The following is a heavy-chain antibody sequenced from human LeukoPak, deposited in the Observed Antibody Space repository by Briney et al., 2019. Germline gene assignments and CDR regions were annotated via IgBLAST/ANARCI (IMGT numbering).Heavy chain of an antibody. V-gene: IGHV4-4*02. CDR2: VHHSGST. Sequence: SETLSLTCAVSGGSISSRNWWSWVRQPPGKGLEWIGEVHHSGSTNYKPSLKSRVNIPVDKSNNQFSLRLSSVTAADTAVYYCARVRGFGADYYYYYMDVWGKGIMVTVSS. CDR1: GGSISSRNW. CDR3: ARVRGFGADYYYYYMDV. D-gene: IGHD3-10*01. J-gene: IGHJ6*03.